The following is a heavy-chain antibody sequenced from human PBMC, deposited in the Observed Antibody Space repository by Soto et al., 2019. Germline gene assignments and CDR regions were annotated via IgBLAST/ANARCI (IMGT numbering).Heavy chain of an antibody. J-gene: IGHJ4*02. CDR3: AIRIFGVAY. V-gene: IGHV3-23*01. CDR1: GFTFSAYA. D-gene: IGHD3-3*01. CDR2: ISGTSPST. Sequence: EVQMLESGGGLVQPGGSLRLSCAASGFTFSAYAMSWVRQAPGKGLEWVSAISGTSPSTYYADSVQGRFTISRDSSRKTLFLQMNTRRAEATAVYFCAIRIFGVAYWGQGTQVTVSS.